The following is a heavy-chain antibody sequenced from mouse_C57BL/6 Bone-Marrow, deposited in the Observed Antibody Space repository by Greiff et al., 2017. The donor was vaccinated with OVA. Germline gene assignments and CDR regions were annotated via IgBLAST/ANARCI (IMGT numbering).Heavy chain of an antibody. CDR2: IYPGDGDT. V-gene: IGHV1-82*01. CDR1: GYAFSSSW. D-gene: IGHD1-1*01. J-gene: IGHJ3*01. Sequence: QVQLQESGPELVKPGASVKISCKASGYAFSSSWMNWVKQRPGKGLEWIGRIYPGDGDTNYNGKFKGKATLTADKSSSTAYMQLSSLTSEDSAVYFCARAPNYGSPPWFAYWGQGTLVTVSA. CDR3: ARAPNYGSPPWFAY.